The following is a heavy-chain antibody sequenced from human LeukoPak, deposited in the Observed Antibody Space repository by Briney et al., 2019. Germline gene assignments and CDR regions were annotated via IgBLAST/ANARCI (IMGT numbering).Heavy chain of an antibody. J-gene: IGHJ3*02. Sequence: ASVKVSCKVSGYTLTELPMHWVRQAPGKGLEWMGGFDPEDGETIYAQKFQGRVTMTEDTSTDTAYMELSSLRSEDTAVYYCATSMVVVSAANDDAFDIWGQGTMVTVSS. V-gene: IGHV1-24*01. CDR2: FDPEDGET. CDR1: GYTLTELP. CDR3: ATSMVVVSAANDDAFDI. D-gene: IGHD2-2*01.